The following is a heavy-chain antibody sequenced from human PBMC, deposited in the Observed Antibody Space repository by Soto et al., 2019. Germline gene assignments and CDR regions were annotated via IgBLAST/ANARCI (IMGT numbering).Heavy chain of an antibody. CDR3: AKDLDRGGSGCYYRY. J-gene: IGHJ4*02. CDR1: GFTFSSYA. V-gene: IGHV3-23*01. CDR2: ISGSGGST. D-gene: IGHD3-10*01. Sequence: EVQLLESGGGLVQPGGSLRLSCAASGFTFSSYATSWVRQAPGKGLEWVSAISGSGGSTYYADSVKGRFTISSDNPKNTLYRQMNSLRAEDTAVYYCAKDLDRGGSGCYYRYWGQGTLVTVSS.